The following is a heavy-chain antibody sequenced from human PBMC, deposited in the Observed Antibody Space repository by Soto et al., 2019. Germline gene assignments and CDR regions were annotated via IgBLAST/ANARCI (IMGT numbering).Heavy chain of an antibody. CDR2: ISTSVVT. V-gene: IGHV3-13*01. D-gene: IGHD2-15*01. J-gene: IGHJ2*01. CDR1: RFNFFSYD. Sequence: GSLRISCXASRFNFFSYDIHWVRRTPLKCLELVSAISTSVVTFYAACVKGRFTISRESGENSLYLQMNSLRAEDTAVYYCARAPTLGYCSGGSCYWYFDLWGRGTLVTISS. CDR3: ARAPTLGYCSGGSCYWYFDL.